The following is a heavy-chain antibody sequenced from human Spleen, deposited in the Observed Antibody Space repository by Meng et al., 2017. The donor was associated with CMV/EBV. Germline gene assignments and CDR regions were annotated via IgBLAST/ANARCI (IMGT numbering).Heavy chain of an antibody. CDR1: GGSFSHYY. CDR3: AMRTAAVAAAPMFRRRAGGAFEN. Sequence: SETLSLTCAVYGGSFSHYYLTWIRQPPGKGLEWIGEINHSGSTNYNPSRKSRVTISVDPSKNQFSLRLTSVTAADTALYYCAMRTAAVAAAPMFRRRAGGAFENWGQGTLVTVSS. CDR2: INHSGST. J-gene: IGHJ4*02. V-gene: IGHV4-34*01. D-gene: IGHD3-10*01.